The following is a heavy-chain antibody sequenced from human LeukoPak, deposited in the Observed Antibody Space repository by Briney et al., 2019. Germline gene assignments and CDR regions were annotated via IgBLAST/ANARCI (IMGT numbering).Heavy chain of an antibody. CDR2: IYYSGST. Sequence: SETLSLTCTVSGGSISSYYWSWIRQPQGKGLEWIGYIYYSGSTNYNPSLKSRVTISVDTSKNQFSLKLSSVTAADTAVYYCARGGYSDHFDYWGQGTLVTVSS. CDR1: GGSISSYY. CDR3: ARGGYSDHFDY. V-gene: IGHV4-59*01. D-gene: IGHD5-12*01. J-gene: IGHJ4*02.